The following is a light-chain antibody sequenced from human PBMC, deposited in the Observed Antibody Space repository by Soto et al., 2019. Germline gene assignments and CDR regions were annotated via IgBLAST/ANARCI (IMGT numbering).Light chain of an antibody. CDR2: DVS. V-gene: IGLV2-11*01. J-gene: IGLJ3*02. CDR1: GSDVGDYNY. Sequence: QSALTQPRSVSGSPGQSVTISCTGTGSDVGDYNYVSWYQQYPGKAPKVVISDVSRRPSGVPERFSGSKSGNTASLTISGLQAEDEADYYCWSYAGSYTWVFGGGTKVTVL. CDR3: WSYAGSYTWV.